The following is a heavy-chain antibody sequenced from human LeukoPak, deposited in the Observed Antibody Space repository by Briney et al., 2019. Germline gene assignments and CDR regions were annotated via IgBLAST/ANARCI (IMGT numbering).Heavy chain of an antibody. D-gene: IGHD1-7*01. J-gene: IGHJ4*02. Sequence: PSETLSLTCTVSGYSISSGYYWGWLRQPPGKGLEWIGSIYHSGSTYYNPSLKSRVTISVDTSKNQFSLKLSSVTAADTAVYYCARDWNYSVDYWGQGTLVTVSS. CDR2: IYHSGST. CDR3: ARDWNYSVDY. CDR1: GYSISSGYY. V-gene: IGHV4-38-2*02.